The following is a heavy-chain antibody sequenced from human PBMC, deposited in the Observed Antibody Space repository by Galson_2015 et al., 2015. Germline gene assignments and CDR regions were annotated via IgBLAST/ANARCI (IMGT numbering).Heavy chain of an antibody. D-gene: IGHD3-16*02. Sequence: SLRLSCAASGFTVSSNYMSWVRQAPGKGLEWVSVIYSGGSTYYADSVKGRFTISRDNSKNTLYLQMNSLRAEDTAVYYCASIPYDYIWGSYPDAFDIWGQGTMVTVSS. CDR2: IYSGGST. CDR1: GFTVSSNY. V-gene: IGHV3-53*01. CDR3: ASIPYDYIWGSYPDAFDI. J-gene: IGHJ3*02.